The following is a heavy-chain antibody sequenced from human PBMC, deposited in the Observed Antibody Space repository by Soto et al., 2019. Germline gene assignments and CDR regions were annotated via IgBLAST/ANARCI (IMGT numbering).Heavy chain of an antibody. CDR3: VRDGTKTLRDWFDP. D-gene: IGHD1-1*01. J-gene: IGHJ5*02. CDR2: IYATGTT. Sequence: PSETLSLTCGVSGGSISSGGYSWSWIRQPPGKGLEWIGRIYATGTTDYNPSLKSRVMMSVDTSKKQFSLKLRSVTAADTAVYYCVRDGTKTLRDWFDPWGQGISVTVSS. V-gene: IGHV4-30-4*07. CDR1: GGSISSGGYS.